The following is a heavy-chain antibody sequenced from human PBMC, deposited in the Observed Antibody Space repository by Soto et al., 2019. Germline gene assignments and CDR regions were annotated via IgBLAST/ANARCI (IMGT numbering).Heavy chain of an antibody. D-gene: IGHD1-26*01. J-gene: IGHJ4*02. CDR2: SRNKANGYTT. CDR1: GFTFSDRY. Sequence: GSLRLSCAASGFTFSDRYVDWVRQAPGKGLEWVGRSRNKANGYTTEYAASVKGRFSVSRDESQNSVYLQMDSLKTEDTAVYYCARGSLSGRAFDYWGQGTLVTVSS. V-gene: IGHV3-72*01. CDR3: ARGSLSGRAFDY.